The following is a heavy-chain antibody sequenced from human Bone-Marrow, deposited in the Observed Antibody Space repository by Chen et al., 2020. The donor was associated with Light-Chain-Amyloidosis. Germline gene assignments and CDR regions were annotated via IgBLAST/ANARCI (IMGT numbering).Heavy chain of an antibody. Sequence: QVQLVESGGGVVQPGGSLRLSCAASGFTFSSYGMHWVRQAPGKGLEWAAFIQYDGSNKYYADSVKGLFTISREHSKNTLYLQMNSLRAEDTAVYYCAKDVDRRLGYYYYMDVWGKGTTVTVSS. CDR2: IQYDGSNK. V-gene: IGHV3-30*02. CDR1: GFTFSSYG. J-gene: IGHJ6*03. CDR3: AKDVDRRLGYYYYMDV. D-gene: IGHD6-19*01.